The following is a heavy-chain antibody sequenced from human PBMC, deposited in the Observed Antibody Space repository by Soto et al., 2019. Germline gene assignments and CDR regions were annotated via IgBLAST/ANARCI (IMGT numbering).Heavy chain of an antibody. J-gene: IGHJ3*02. CDR2: IYYSGST. V-gene: IGHV4-59*01. CDR1: GGSISSYY. Sequence: SETLSLTCTVSGGSISSYYWSWIRQPPGKGLEWIGYIYYSGSTNYNPSLKGRVTISVDTSKNQFSLKLSSVTAADTAVYYCARDQGEEPSPGFAFDIWGQGTMVTVSS. CDR3: ARDQGEEPSPGFAFDI. D-gene: IGHD3-16*01.